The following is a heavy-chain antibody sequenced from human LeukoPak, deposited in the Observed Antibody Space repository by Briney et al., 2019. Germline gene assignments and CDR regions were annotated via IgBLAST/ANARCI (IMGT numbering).Heavy chain of an antibody. V-gene: IGHV4-61*01. Sequence: SETLSLTCTVPGGSVSSGSYYWSWIRQPPGKGLEWIGYIYYSGSTNYNSSLKSRVTISVDTSKNQFSLKLSSVTAADTSVYYCARDFSSSWYAFDYWGQGILVTVSS. CDR1: GGSVSSGSYY. CDR3: ARDFSSSWYAFDY. D-gene: IGHD6-13*01. CDR2: IYYSGST. J-gene: IGHJ4*02.